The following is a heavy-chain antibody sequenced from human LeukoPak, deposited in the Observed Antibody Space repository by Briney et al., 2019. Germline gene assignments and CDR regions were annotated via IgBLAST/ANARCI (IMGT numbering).Heavy chain of an antibody. V-gene: IGHV3-21*04. J-gene: IGHJ3*02. CDR3: ARAVYYDFWSGSPDDAFDI. Sequence: GGSLRLSCAASGFTFSSYSMNWVRQAPGKGLEWVSSISSSSSYIYYADSVKGRFTISRDNAKNSLYLQMNSLRAEDTALYHCARAVYYDFWSGSPDDAFDIWGQGTMVTVSS. CDR1: GFTFSSYS. D-gene: IGHD3-3*01. CDR2: ISSSSSYI.